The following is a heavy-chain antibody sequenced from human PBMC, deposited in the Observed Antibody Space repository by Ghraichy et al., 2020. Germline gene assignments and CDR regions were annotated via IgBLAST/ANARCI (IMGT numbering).Heavy chain of an antibody. D-gene: IGHD3-16*01. V-gene: IGHV1-18*04. Sequence: ASVKVSCKASGYTFTNYGITWVRQAPGQGLEWVGWIRYNGNTNYAENLQARVSMTTDLSTSTAYMELRSLRSDDTAVYYCARGINWFDPWGQGTLVTVSS. J-gene: IGHJ5*02. CDR2: IRYNGNT. CDR3: ARGINWFDP. CDR1: GYTFTNYG.